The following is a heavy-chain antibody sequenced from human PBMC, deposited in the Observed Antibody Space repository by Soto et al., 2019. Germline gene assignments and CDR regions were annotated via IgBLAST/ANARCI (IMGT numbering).Heavy chain of an antibody. CDR1: GLTGRSNY. V-gene: IGHV3-66*01. CDR2: IYSGGST. J-gene: IGHJ4*02. Sequence: GGSLRLSSAASGLTGRSNYMSWVRQAPGKGLEWVSVIYSGGSTYYADSVKGRFTISRDNSKNTLYLQMNSLRAEDTAVYYCAREPAAGLAYWVKGTLVTVSS. CDR3: AREPAAGLAY. D-gene: IGHD6-25*01.